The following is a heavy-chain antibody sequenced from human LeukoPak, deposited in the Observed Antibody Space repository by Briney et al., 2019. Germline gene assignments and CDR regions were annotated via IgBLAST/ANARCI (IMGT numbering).Heavy chain of an antibody. V-gene: IGHV1-2*02. Sequence: ASVNVSCKASGYTFTGYYMHWVRQAPGQGLEWMGWINPNSGGTNYAQKFQGRVTMTRDTSISTAYMELSRLRSDDTAVYYCARGSAVVVVVAAGWFDPWGQGTLVTVSS. CDR1: GYTFTGYY. CDR3: ARGSAVVVVVAAGWFDP. CDR2: INPNSGGT. D-gene: IGHD2-15*01. J-gene: IGHJ5*02.